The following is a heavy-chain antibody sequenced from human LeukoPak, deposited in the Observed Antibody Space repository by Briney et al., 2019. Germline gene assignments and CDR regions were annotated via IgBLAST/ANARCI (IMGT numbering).Heavy chain of an antibody. CDR3: ASDSSGYYYLDY. Sequence: SSETLSLTCTVSGGSISSGNDYWGWIRQPPGKGLEWIGSIYYSGSTYYNPSLKSRVTISVDTSKNQFSLNLSSVTPADTAVYYCASDSSGYYYLDYWGQGTLVTVSS. CDR1: GGSISSGNDY. J-gene: IGHJ4*02. CDR2: IYYSGST. V-gene: IGHV4-39*07. D-gene: IGHD3-22*01.